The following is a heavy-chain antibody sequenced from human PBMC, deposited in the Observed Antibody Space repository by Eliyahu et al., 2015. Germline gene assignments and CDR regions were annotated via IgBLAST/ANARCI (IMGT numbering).Heavy chain of an antibody. CDR3: AGRGGYCSHGTCNRDF. D-gene: IGHD2-15*01. V-gene: IGHV4-4*02. CDR2: IYHTGNS. Sequence: QVQLQESGPGLVNPSXTLSLTCXXSGDSISXXHWWTWVRQPPGKGLEWIGQIYHTGNSNYNPSLKSRVLISLDKSKSQFSLKLSSVTAADTAIYYCAGRGGYCSHGTCNRDFWGQGTLVTVSS. J-gene: IGHJ4*02. CDR1: GDSISXXHW.